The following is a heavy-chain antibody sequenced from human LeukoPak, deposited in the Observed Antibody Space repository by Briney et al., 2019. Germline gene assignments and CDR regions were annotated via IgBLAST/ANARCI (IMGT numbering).Heavy chain of an antibody. V-gene: IGHV3-23*01. Sequence: GGSLRLSCAASGFTFSSYAMSRVRQAPGKGLEWVSAISGSGGSTYYADSVKGRFTISRDNSKNTLYLQMNSLRAEDTAVYYCAKDGRLRGYSPWGQGTLVTVSS. CDR3: AKDGRLRGYSP. CDR1: GFTFSSYA. CDR2: ISGSGGST. D-gene: IGHD5-18*01. J-gene: IGHJ5*02.